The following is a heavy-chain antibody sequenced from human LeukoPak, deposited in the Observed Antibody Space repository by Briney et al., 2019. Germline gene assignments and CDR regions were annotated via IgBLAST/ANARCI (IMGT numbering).Heavy chain of an antibody. V-gene: IGHV7-4-1*02. CDR3: ARVAKQQPPLGSFDY. D-gene: IGHD6-13*01. J-gene: IGHJ4*02. CDR1: GYTFTSYA. CDR2: INTNTGNP. Sequence: ASVKVSCKASGYTFTSYAMNWVRQAPGQGLEWMGWINTNTGNPTYAQGFTGRFVFSLDTSVSTAYLQISSLKAEDTAVYYCARVAKQQPPLGSFDYWGQGTLVTVSS.